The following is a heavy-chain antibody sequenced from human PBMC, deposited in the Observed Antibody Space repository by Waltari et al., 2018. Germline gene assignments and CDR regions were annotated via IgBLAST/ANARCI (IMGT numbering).Heavy chain of an antibody. J-gene: IGHJ4*02. V-gene: IGHV4-59*11. CDR2: IYYSGST. CDR1: GGSISSHY. Sequence: QVQLQESGPGLVKPSETLSLTCTVSGGSISSHYWSWIRQPPGKGLEWIGYIYYSGSTNYNPSLKSRVTISVDTSKNQFSLKLSSVTAADTAVYYCARGQGPQFPDYWGQGTLVTVSS. CDR3: ARGQGPQFPDY.